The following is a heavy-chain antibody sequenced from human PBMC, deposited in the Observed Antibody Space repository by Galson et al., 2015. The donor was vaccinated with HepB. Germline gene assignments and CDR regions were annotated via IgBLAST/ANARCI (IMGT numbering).Heavy chain of an antibody. V-gene: IGHV3-21*01. CDR2: ISSSSSYI. Sequence: SLRLSCAASGFTFSSYSMNWVRQAPGKGLEWVSSISSSSSYIYYADSVKGRFTISRDNAKNSLYLQMNSLRAEDTAVYYCARDRAVAVAGTRYYYYGMDVWGQGTTVTVSS. D-gene: IGHD6-19*01. CDR3: ARDRAVAVAGTRYYYYGMDV. J-gene: IGHJ6*02. CDR1: GFTFSSYS.